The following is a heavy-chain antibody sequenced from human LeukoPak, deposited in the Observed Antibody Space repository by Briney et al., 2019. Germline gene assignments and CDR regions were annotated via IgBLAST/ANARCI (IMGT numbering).Heavy chain of an antibody. CDR3: ARDRFSIAAAGLRVGYYYMGV. D-gene: IGHD6-13*01. V-gene: IGHV3-7*01. Sequence: GGSLRLSCAASGFTFSSGWMSWVRQAPGKGLEWVANIKQDGSEKYYVDSVKGRFTISRDNAKNSLYLQMNSLRAEDTAVYYCARDRFSIAAAGLRVGYYYMGVWGKGTTVTVSS. CDR2: IKQDGSEK. J-gene: IGHJ6*03. CDR1: GFTFSSGW.